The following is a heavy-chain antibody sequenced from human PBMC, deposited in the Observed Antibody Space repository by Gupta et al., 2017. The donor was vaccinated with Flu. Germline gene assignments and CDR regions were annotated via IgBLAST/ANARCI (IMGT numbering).Heavy chain of an antibody. CDR2: INHSGST. D-gene: IGHD6-13*01. CDR1: GGSFSGYY. J-gene: IGHJ4*02. V-gene: IGHV4-34*01. CDR3: AREGVTQPQSRRAAAGYIDY. Sequence: QVQLQQWGAGLLKPSETLSLTCAVDGGSFSGYYWSWIRQPPGKGLEWIGEINHSGSTNYTTSIKRRGTISVDTSKNQLSLKRSSVTAADTAVYYCAREGVTQPQSRRAAAGYIDYWCQGTLVTVYS.